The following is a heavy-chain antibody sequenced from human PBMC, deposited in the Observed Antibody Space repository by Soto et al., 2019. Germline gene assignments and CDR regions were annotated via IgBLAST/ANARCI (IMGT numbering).Heavy chain of an antibody. CDR1: GGSISSGGYS. D-gene: IGHD2-15*01. Sequence: SETLSLTCAVSGGSISSGGYSWSWIRQPPGKGLEWIGYIYHSGSTYYNPSLKSRVTISVDRSKNQFSLKLSSVTAADTAVYYCARGIAPSGFDYWGQGTLVTVSS. V-gene: IGHV4-30-2*01. CDR3: ARGIAPSGFDY. J-gene: IGHJ4*02. CDR2: IYHSGST.